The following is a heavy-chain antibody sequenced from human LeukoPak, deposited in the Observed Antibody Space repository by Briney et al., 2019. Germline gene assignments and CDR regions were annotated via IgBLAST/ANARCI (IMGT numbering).Heavy chain of an antibody. CDR3: ARARGGRTYSETGGYPVFDN. CDR1: GFMFSDYR. D-gene: IGHD2-8*02. V-gene: IGHV3-48*03. CDR2: ISNDLTTI. Sequence: GGSLRLSCAASGFMFSDYRMNWVRQAPGRGLEWISYISNDLTTIHYAASVMGRFTISRDNARNSLYLQMDSLRAEDTAVYFCARARGGRTYSETGGYPVFDNWGQGTLVTVSS. J-gene: IGHJ4*02.